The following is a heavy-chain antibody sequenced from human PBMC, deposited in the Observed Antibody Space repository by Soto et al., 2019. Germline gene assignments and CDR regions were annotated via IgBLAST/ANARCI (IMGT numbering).Heavy chain of an antibody. J-gene: IGHJ4*02. CDR2: IFSSGST. V-gene: IGHV4-4*07. CDR1: GGSINSFY. Sequence: SETLSLTCTVSGGSINSFYWSWVRQRAGKGLEWIRRIFSSGSTSFNPSLERRVAMSVDTSKNPFSLNLSSVTAADMAVYYCAREGSYSAYNFAHGIQLWSFDFWGQGALVTVSS. CDR3: AREGSYSAYNFAHGIQLWSFDF. D-gene: IGHD5-12*01.